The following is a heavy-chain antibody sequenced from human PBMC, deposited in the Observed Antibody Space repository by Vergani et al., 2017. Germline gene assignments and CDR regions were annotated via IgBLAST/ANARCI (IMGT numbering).Heavy chain of an antibody. CDR1: GGSISSGGYY. D-gene: IGHD2-2*02. J-gene: IGHJ5*02. Sequence: QVQLQESGPGLVKPSQTLSLTCTVSGGSISSGGYYWSWIRQHPGKGLEWIGYIYYSGSTYYNPSLKSRVTISVDTSKNQFSLKLSSVTAADTAVYYCARDEFASYTPKYWFDPWGQGTLVTVSS. CDR2: IYYSGST. V-gene: IGHV4-31*03. CDR3: ARDEFASYTPKYWFDP.